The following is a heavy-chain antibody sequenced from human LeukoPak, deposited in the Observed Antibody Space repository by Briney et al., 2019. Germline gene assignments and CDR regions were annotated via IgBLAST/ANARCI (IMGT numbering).Heavy chain of an antibody. D-gene: IGHD5-24*01. Sequence: AGPPLISSKGGGATCSNYCSCWGRPMPWKDLEWMGIIYPGDSDTRYSPSFQGQVTISADKSISTAYLQWSSLKASDTAMYYCARLERWLQPVGYWGQGTLVTVSS. CDR2: IYPGDSDT. CDR1: GATCSNYC. J-gene: IGHJ4*02. CDR3: ARLERWLQPVGY. V-gene: IGHV5-51*01.